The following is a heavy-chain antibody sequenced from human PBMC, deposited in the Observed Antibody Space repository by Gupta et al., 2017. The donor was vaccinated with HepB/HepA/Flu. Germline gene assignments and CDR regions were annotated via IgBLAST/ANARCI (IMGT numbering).Heavy chain of an antibody. CDR2: VSYNGRNQ. Sequence: QVQLIESGGGVVQPGKSLRLSCAASGFAFSTYGMHWVRQTPYMRLEWVALVSYNGRNQDYGDSVKGRFTISRDNSKNMVYLQMNSLRAEDTAVYYCAKDRISGFDSWGQGILVIVSS. D-gene: IGHD2/OR15-2a*01. J-gene: IGHJ4*02. V-gene: IGHV3-30*18. CDR1: GFAFSTYG. CDR3: AKDRISGFDS.